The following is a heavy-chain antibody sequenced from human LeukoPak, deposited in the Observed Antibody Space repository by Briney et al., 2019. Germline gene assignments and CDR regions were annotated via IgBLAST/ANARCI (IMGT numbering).Heavy chain of an antibody. CDR2: IRYDGSNK. CDR1: GFTFSSYG. CDR3: AKGSRGDCSSTSCYAMGG. D-gene: IGHD2-2*01. J-gene: IGHJ4*02. V-gene: IGHV3-30*02. Sequence: GGSLRLSCAASGFTFSSYGMHWVRQAPGKGLEWGAFIRYDGSNKYYADSVKGRFTISRDNSKNTLYLQMNSLRAEDTAVYYCAKGSRGDCSSTSCYAMGGWGQGTLVTVSS.